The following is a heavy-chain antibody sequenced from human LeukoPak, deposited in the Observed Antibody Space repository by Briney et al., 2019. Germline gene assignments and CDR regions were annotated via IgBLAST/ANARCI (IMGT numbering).Heavy chain of an antibody. V-gene: IGHV3-23*01. Sequence: GGSLRLSCAASGVTFSIDAMSWVREAPGKGREWVSGIIVNGVITYYADSVKGRFTISSANSKTTIFLQFNGLRSEATAVYYCARQIGYCSDGNCYSDYWGQGTLVTVSS. CDR3: ARQIGYCSDGNCYSDY. CDR2: IIVNGVIT. D-gene: IGHD2-15*01. CDR1: GVTFSIDA. J-gene: IGHJ4*02.